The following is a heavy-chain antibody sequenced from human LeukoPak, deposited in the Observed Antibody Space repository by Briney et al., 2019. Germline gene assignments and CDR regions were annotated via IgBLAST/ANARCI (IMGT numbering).Heavy chain of an antibody. CDR2: IYYSAST. CDR3: ARGSRGYSYG. D-gene: IGHD5-18*01. V-gene: IGHV4-61*01. Sequence: SETLSLTCTVSGGSVSSGSYYWSWIRQPPGRGLEWIGYIYYSASTDYNPSLKSRVTISVDTSNNQFSLKLSSVTAADTAVYYCARGSRGYSYGWGQGTLVTVSS. J-gene: IGHJ4*02. CDR1: GGSVSSGSYY.